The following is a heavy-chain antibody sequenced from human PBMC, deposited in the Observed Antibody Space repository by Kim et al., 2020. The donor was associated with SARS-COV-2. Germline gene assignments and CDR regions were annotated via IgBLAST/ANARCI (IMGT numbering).Heavy chain of an antibody. D-gene: IGHD6-13*01. V-gene: IGHV1-69*01. J-gene: IGHJ3*02. Sequence: YAPKFPGRVTITADESTSTAYMELSSLRSEDTAVYYCARDLAAAHHAFDIWGQGTMVTVSS. CDR3: ARDLAAAHHAFDI.